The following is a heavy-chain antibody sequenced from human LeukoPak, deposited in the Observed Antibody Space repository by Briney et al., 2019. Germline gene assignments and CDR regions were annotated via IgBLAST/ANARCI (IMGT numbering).Heavy chain of an antibody. Sequence: GGSLRLSCAASGLTFSSYWMHWVRQAPGKGLVWVSRIKSDGSSTSYADSVKGRFTISRDNAKNTLYLQMNSLRAEDTAVYYCVLHFDYWGQGTLVTVSS. D-gene: IGHD2-15*01. CDR3: VLHFDY. V-gene: IGHV3-74*01. CDR2: IKSDGSST. CDR1: GLTFSSYW. J-gene: IGHJ4*02.